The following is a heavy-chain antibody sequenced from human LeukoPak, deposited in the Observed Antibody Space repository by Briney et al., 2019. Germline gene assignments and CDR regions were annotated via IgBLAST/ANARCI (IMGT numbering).Heavy chain of an antibody. V-gene: IGHV1-2*02. CDR2: INPNSGGT. CDR3: ARGRWLVLNWFDP. Sequence: GASVKVSCKASGYTFTSYYMHWVRQAPGQGLEWMGWINPNSGGTNYAQKFQGRVTMTRDTSISTAYMELSRLRSDDTAVYYCARGRWLVLNWFDPWGQGTLVTVSS. J-gene: IGHJ5*02. D-gene: IGHD6-19*01. CDR1: GYTFTSYY.